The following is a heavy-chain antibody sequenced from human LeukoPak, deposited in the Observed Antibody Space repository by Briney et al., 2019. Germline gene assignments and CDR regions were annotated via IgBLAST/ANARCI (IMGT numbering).Heavy chain of an antibody. CDR3: ARGVYIAAAQYSY. CDR2: IYYSGTT. D-gene: IGHD6-13*01. V-gene: IGHV4-59*01. CDR1: GGSISSYY. J-gene: IGHJ4*02. Sequence: SETLSLTCTVSGGSISSYYWSWIRQPPGKGLEWSGYIYYSGTTNYNPSLKSRVTISVDTSKNQFSLKLSPVTAADTAVYYCARGVYIAAAQYSYWGQGTLVTVSS.